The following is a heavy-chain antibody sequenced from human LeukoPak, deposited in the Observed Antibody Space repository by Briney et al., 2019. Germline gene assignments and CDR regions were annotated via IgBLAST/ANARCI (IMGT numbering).Heavy chain of an antibody. D-gene: IGHD3-10*01. Sequence: GGSLRLSCAASGFTFSYVWMSWVRQAPGKGLQWVGRIKIKTDGGTTDYAAPVKGRFTISRDDSKNTLSLQMNSLKTDATAVYFCSTLTMVRGINDFYHGMDVWGKGTTVTVSS. CDR3: STLTMVRGINDFYHGMDV. CDR2: IKIKTDGGTT. J-gene: IGHJ6*04. V-gene: IGHV3-15*01. CDR1: GFTFSYVW.